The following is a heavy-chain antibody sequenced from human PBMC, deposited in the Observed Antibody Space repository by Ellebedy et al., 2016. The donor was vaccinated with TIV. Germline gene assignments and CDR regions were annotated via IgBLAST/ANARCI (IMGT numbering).Heavy chain of an antibody. J-gene: IGHJ6*03. V-gene: IGHV4-59*01. CDR3: ARTNTVYYYYYKDV. D-gene: IGHD2-8*01. CDR1: GGSISSYS. Sequence: MPGGSLRLSCTVPGGSISSYSWSWIRQPPGKGLEYIGNIFYTGKTNYNPTLKSRVTISVDTSKNQVSLQLSSVTAADTAVYYCARTNTVYYYYYKDVWGKGTTVTVSS. CDR2: IFYTGKT.